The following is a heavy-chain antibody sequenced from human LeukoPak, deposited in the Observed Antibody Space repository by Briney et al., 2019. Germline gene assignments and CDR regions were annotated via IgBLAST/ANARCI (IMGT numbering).Heavy chain of an antibody. V-gene: IGHV3-21*01. Sequence: KSGGSLRLSCAASGFPFSAYSMNWVRQAPGKGREWVSSISGSSSYMFYADSVKGRYTISRDNAKNSLYLQMNSLRAEDTAFYYCAKAYYDSSGYSYYFDYWGKGTLVTVSS. J-gene: IGHJ4*02. D-gene: IGHD3-22*01. CDR1: GFPFSAYS. CDR2: ISGSSSYM. CDR3: AKAYYDSSGYSYYFDY.